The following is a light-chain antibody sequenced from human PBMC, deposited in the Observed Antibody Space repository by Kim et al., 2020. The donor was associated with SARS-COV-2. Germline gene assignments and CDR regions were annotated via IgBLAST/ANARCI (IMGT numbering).Light chain of an antibody. J-gene: IGLJ3*02. CDR3: QVWDSSTGV. V-gene: IGLV3-9*01. Sequence: SYELTQPLSVSVALGQTARITCGGNNIGTKNVHWFQQKPGQAPVLVICGDSNRPSGIPERFSGSNSGNTATLTISRAQPVDEADYYCQVWDSSTGVFGGGTQLTVL. CDR1: NIGTKN. CDR2: GDS.